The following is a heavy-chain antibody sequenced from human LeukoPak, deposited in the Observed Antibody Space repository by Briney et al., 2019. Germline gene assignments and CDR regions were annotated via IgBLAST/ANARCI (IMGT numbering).Heavy chain of an antibody. CDR1: GFTFGNYV. D-gene: IGHD3-22*01. J-gene: IGHJ3*02. V-gene: IGHV3-49*04. CDR3: TRRYNYDSSGYYYVRDAFDI. Sequence: GGSLRLSCTASGFTFGNYVMSWVRQAPGKGLEWVGFIRSKAYGGTTKNAASVKGRFTISRDDSRSIAYLQMNSLKTEDTAVYYCTRRYNYDSSGYYYVRDAFDIWGQGTMVTVSS. CDR2: IRSKAYGGTT.